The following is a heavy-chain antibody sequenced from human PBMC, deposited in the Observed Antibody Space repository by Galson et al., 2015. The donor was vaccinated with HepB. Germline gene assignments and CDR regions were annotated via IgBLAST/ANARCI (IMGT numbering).Heavy chain of an antibody. Sequence: SLRLSCAASGFTFSNYNMNWVRQAPGKGLEWVSSISSGSTYIYYADSVKGRFTISRDNAKNSLYLQMNSLRADDTAVYYCARDFWGAVDYWGQGTLVTVSS. CDR2: ISSGSTYI. CDR3: ARDFWGAVDY. J-gene: IGHJ4*02. V-gene: IGHV3-21*04. D-gene: IGHD3-16*01. CDR1: GFTFSNYN.